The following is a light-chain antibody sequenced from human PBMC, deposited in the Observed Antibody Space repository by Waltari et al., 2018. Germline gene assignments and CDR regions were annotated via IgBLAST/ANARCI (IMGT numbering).Light chain of an antibody. CDR2: KDT. CDR1: ALPKQY. CDR3: QSADSRGTVV. V-gene: IGLV3-25*03. J-gene: IGLJ2*01. Sequence: SYELTQPPSVSVSPGQTARITCSGDALPKQYAYWYQKKPGQAPVLVIYKDTERPSGIPERFSGSRPGTTVTLTISGVQTEDEADYYCQSADSRGTVVFGGGTELTVL.